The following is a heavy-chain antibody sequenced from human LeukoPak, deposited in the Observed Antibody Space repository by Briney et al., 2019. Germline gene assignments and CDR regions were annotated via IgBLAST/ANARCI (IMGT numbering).Heavy chain of an antibody. V-gene: IGHV4-4*07. J-gene: IGHJ4*02. CDR1: GGSISSYF. CDR2: IYTSGST. Sequence: TSSETLSLTCTVSGGSISSYFWSWIRQPAGKGLEWIGRIYTSGSTNYNPSLNSRVTMSVDTSKNQFSLKLTSVTAADTAVYYCARSSNWAYDYWGQGTLVTVSS. D-gene: IGHD6-13*01. CDR3: ARSSNWAYDY.